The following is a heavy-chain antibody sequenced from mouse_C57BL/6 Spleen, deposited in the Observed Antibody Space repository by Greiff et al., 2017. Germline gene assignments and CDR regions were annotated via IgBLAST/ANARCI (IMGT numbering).Heavy chain of an antibody. CDR3: ARGDGHDGGFAY. J-gene: IGHJ3*01. CDR1: GFTFTSYT. CDR2: ISGGGGNT. Sequence: EVKVVESGGGLVKPGASLKLSCAASGFTFTSYTMSWVRQTPEKRLEWVATISGGGGNTYYPDSVKGRFTLSRDTAKNTLSLQLSSLRSADAALCECARGDGHDGGFAYWGQGTLVHGSA. D-gene: IGHD2-12*01. V-gene: IGHV5-9*01.